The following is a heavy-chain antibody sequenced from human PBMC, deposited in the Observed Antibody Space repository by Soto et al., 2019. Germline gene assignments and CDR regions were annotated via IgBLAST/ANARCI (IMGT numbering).Heavy chain of an antibody. CDR2: INHSGST. J-gene: IGHJ5*02. Sequence: SETLSLTCAVYGGSFSGYYWSWIRQPPGKGLEWIGEINHSGSTNYNPSLKSRVTISVDTSKNQFSLKLSSVTAADTAVYYCARGPYSSSWYNRNWFDPWGQGTLVTVSS. D-gene: IGHD6-13*01. CDR3: ARGPYSSSWYNRNWFDP. V-gene: IGHV4-34*01. CDR1: GGSFSGYY.